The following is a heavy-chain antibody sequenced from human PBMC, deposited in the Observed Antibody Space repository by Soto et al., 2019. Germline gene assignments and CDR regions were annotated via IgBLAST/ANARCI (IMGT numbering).Heavy chain of an antibody. Sequence: EVQLLESGGGLVQPGGSLRLSCAASGFTFGSYAMSWVRQAPGKGLEWVSLISGTGDSSEYANSVKGRFTISRDYSKTTVFLQMNSLRAEDTAVYFCAKDNGNYGSGSFSHWGRGTLVTVSS. J-gene: IGHJ4*02. CDR1: GFTFGSYA. D-gene: IGHD3-10*01. CDR3: AKDNGNYGSGSFSH. CDR2: ISGTGDSS. V-gene: IGHV3-23*01.